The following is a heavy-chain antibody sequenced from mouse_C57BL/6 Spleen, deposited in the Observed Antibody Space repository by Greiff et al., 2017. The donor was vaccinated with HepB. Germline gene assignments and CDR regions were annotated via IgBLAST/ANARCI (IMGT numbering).Heavy chain of an antibody. V-gene: IGHV1-61*01. CDR1: GYTFTSYW. CDR3: ARSYYGNSIGY. Sequence: QVQLQQPGAELVRPGSSVKLSCKASGYTFTSYWMDWVKQRPGQGLEWIGNIYPSDSETHYNQKFKDKATLTVDKSSSTAYMQLSSLTSEDSAVYYCARSYYGNSIGYWGQGTTLTVSS. CDR2: IYPSDSET. D-gene: IGHD2-10*01. J-gene: IGHJ2*01.